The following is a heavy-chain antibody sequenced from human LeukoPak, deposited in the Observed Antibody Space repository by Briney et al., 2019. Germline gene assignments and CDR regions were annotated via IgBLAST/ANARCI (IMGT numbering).Heavy chain of an antibody. V-gene: IGHV3-30*18. CDR3: AKDWVNDYGDYEFDP. CDR2: ISYDGSNK. D-gene: IGHD4-17*01. Sequence: PGRSLRLSCAASGFTFSSYGMHWVRQAPGKGLEWVAVISYDGSNKYYADSVKGRFTISRDNSKNTLYLQMNSLRAEDTAVYYCAKDWVNDYGDYEFDPWGQGTLVTVSS. CDR1: GFTFSSYG. J-gene: IGHJ5*02.